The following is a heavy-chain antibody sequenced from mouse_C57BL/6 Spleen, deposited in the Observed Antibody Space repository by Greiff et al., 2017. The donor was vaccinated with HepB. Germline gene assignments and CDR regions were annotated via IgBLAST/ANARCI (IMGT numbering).Heavy chain of an antibody. CDR1: GYAFSSSW. D-gene: IGHD1-1*01. J-gene: IGHJ4*01. CDR3: ARSVVATDYAMDY. V-gene: IGHV1-82*01. Sequence: VQLVESGPELVKPGASVKISCKASGYAFSSSWMNWVKQRPGKGLEWIGRIYPGDGDTNYNGKFKGKATLTADKSSSTAYMQLSSLTSEDSAVYFCARSVVATDYAMDYWGQGTSVTVSS. CDR2: IYPGDGDT.